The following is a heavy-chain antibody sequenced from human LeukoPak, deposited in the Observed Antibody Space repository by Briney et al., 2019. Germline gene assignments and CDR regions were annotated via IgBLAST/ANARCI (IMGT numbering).Heavy chain of an antibody. D-gene: IGHD1-26*01. CDR2: INPKSGDT. J-gene: IGHJ4*02. V-gene: IGHV1-2*02. CDR3: ARGSIVGATFDYFDY. CDR1: GYTFTDYY. Sequence: ASVKVSCKASGYTFTDYYIHWVRQAPGQGLEWMGWINPKSGDTNYEQKFQGRVTMTRDTSVSTAYMELSGLRSDDTAVYYCARGSIVGATFDYFDYWGQGTLVTVSS.